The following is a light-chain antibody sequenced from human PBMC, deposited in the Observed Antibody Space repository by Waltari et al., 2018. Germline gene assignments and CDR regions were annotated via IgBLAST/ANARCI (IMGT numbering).Light chain of an antibody. CDR3: QQYYRSRT. CDR2: WAS. CDR1: QSVLNNSNDKNY. V-gene: IGKV4-1*01. J-gene: IGKJ1*01. Sequence: GESGQSVLNNSNDKNYLAWYQQKPGQPPKRLIYWASTREAGVPDRFSGSGSGTDFTLTISSLQAEDVAVYYCQQYYRSRTFGQGTKVEIK.